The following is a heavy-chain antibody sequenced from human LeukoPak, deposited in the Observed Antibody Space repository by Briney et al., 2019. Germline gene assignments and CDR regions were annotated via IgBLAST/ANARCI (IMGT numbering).Heavy chain of an antibody. V-gene: IGHV1-46*01. J-gene: IGHJ4*02. CDR3: ARDFHCSSTSCYNFDY. D-gene: IGHD2-2*02. CDR1: GYTFTSYS. Sequence: ASVKVSCKASGYTFTSYSMHWVRQAPGQGLERMGIINPSGGRTSYAQKFQGRVTMTRDTTTSTVYMELSSLRSEDTAVYYCARDFHCSSTSCYNFDYWGQGTLVTVSS. CDR2: INPSGGRT.